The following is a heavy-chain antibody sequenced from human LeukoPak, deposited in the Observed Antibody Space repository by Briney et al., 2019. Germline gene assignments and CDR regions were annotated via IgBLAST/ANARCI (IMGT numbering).Heavy chain of an antibody. CDR2: ISGSGGST. Sequence: GGSLRLSCAASGFTFSSYAMSWVRQAPGKGLEWVSAISGSGGSTYYADSVKGRFTISRDNSKNTLYLQMNSLRAEDTAVYYCARDTASRTAFDIWGQGTMVTVSS. CDR1: GFTFSSYA. CDR3: ARDTASRTAFDI. J-gene: IGHJ3*02. V-gene: IGHV3-23*01.